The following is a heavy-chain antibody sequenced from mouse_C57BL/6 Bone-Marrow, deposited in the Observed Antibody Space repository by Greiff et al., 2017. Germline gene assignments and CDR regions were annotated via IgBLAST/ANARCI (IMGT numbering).Heavy chain of an antibody. J-gene: IGHJ3*01. Sequence: EVMLVESGGDLVKPGGSLKLSCAASGFTFSSYGMSWVRQTPDKRLEWVATISSGGSYTYYPDSVKGRFTISRDNAKNTLYLQMSSLKSEDTAMYYCARHDPYYSIHGFAYWGQGTLVTVSA. D-gene: IGHD2-5*01. CDR3: ARHDPYYSIHGFAY. CDR1: GFTFSSYG. CDR2: ISSGGSYT. V-gene: IGHV5-6*01.